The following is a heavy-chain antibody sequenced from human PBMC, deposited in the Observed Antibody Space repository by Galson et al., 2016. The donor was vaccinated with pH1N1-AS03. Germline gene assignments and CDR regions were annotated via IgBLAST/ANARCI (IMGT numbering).Heavy chain of an antibody. V-gene: IGHV3-33*01. J-gene: IGHJ4*02. D-gene: IGHD3-22*01. Sequence: SLRLSCAASGFTLTNYGMHWVRQSPGKGLEWVAIVWNAGGNKFYADSVQGRFTISRDSSENTLYLDMNNLRAEDTAIYYCARDDNNSAYLIDHWGQGTLVSVTS. CDR2: VWNAGGNK. CDR3: ARDDNNSAYLIDH. CDR1: GFTLTNYG.